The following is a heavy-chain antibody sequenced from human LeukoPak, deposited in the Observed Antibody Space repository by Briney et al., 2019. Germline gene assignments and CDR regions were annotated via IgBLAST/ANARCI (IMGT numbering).Heavy chain of an antibody. J-gene: IGHJ4*02. Sequence: GGSLRLSCAASGFTFSTYAMHWVRQAPGKGLEWVAVISYDGRQKYYADSVKGRFTISRDNSKNTLFLQMNSLRSEDTAVYYCARVYYYGSRPGNYFDYWGQGTLVTVSS. D-gene: IGHD3-10*01. V-gene: IGHV3-30*14. CDR3: ARVYYYGSRPGNYFDY. CDR1: GFTFSTYA. CDR2: ISYDGRQK.